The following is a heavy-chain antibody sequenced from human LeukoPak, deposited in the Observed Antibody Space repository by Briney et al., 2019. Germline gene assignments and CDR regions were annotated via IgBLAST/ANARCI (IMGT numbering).Heavy chain of an antibody. Sequence: PSETLSLTCTVSGYSISSGYYWGWIRQPPGKGLEWIGSIYHSGSTYYNSSLKSRVTISVDTSKNQFSLKLSSVTAADTAVYYCARESFGYGSSWQNAFDIWGQGTMVTVSS. J-gene: IGHJ3*02. CDR3: ARESFGYGSSWQNAFDI. D-gene: IGHD6-13*01. CDR2: IYHSGST. CDR1: GYSISSGYY. V-gene: IGHV4-38-2*02.